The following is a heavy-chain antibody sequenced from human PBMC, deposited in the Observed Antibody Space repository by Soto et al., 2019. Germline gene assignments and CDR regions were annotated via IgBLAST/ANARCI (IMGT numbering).Heavy chain of an antibody. CDR3: ARDKYSSSWTARYYYYYGMDV. Sequence: SETLALTYGVSGGSISSGGYSWSWNRQPPGKGLEWIGYIYYSGSTNYNPSLKSRVTISVDTSKNQFSLKLSSVTAADTAVYYCARDKYSSSWTARYYYYYGMDVWGQGTTVTVSS. CDR2: IYYSGST. D-gene: IGHD6-13*01. V-gene: IGHV4-61*08. CDR1: GGSISSGGYS. J-gene: IGHJ6*02.